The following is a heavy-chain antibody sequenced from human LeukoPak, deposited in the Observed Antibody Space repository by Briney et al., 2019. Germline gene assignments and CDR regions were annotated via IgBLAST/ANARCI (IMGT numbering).Heavy chain of an antibody. CDR1: GGTFSSYA. J-gene: IGHJ6*03. CDR3: ARRSKVTMVRGPTGGYYYYYYMDV. CDR2: IIPIFGTA. Sequence: WASVKVSCKASGGTFSSYAISWVRQAPGQGLEWMGGIIPIFGTANYAQKFQGRVTITADKSTSTAYMELSSLRSEDTAVYYCARRSKVTMVRGPTGGYYYYYYMDVWGKGTTVTISS. V-gene: IGHV1-69*06. D-gene: IGHD3-10*01.